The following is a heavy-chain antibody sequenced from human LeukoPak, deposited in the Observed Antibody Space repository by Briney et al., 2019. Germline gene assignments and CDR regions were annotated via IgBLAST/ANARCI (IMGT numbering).Heavy chain of an antibody. V-gene: IGHV1-18*01. J-gene: IGHJ4*02. D-gene: IGHD2-15*01. CDR3: ARDKGMVGYCSGGSCYWPFDY. CDR1: GYTFISYG. Sequence: ASVKVSCKTSGYTFISYGISWVRQAPGQGLECMGWISAYNGNTNYAQKFQGRVSMTTDTSTSTAYMELRSLRADDTAVYHCARDKGMVGYCSGGSCYWPFDYWGQGTLVIVSS. CDR2: ISAYNGNT.